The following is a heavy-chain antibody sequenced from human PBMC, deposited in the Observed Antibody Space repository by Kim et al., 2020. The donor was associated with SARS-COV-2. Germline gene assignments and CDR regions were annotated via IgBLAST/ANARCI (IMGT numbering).Heavy chain of an antibody. CDR2: ISSSGSTI. Sequence: GGSLRLSCAASGFTFSDYYMSWIRQAPGKGLEWVSYISSSGSTIYYADSVKGRFTISRDNAKNSLYLQMNSLRAEDTAVYYCARDRSYYDSIDAFDIWGQGTMVTVSS. D-gene: IGHD3-22*01. CDR1: GFTFSDYY. V-gene: IGHV3-11*01. J-gene: IGHJ3*02. CDR3: ARDRSYYDSIDAFDI.